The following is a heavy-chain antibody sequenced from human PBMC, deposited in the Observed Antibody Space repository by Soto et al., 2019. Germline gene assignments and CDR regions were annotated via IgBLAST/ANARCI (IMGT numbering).Heavy chain of an antibody. Sequence: GSLRLSCAASGFTFSSYAMSWVRQAPGKGLEWVSGIRGSGGSTYYADSVKGRFTISRDNSKNTVYLQMNSLRAEDTAVYYCAKGGTEAGSRYYFDYWGQGALVTVSS. CDR3: AKGGTEAGSRYYFDY. V-gene: IGHV3-23*01. CDR1: GFTFSSYA. D-gene: IGHD6-13*01. CDR2: IRGSGGST. J-gene: IGHJ4*02.